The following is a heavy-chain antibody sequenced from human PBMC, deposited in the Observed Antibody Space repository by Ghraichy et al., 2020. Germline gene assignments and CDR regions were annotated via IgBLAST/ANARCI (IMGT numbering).Heavy chain of an antibody. CDR1: GFTFSSYG. CDR2: IWYDGSNK. CDR3: AREREYDIWSGGGVFDI. Sequence: GGSLRLSCAASGFTFSSYGMHWVRQAPGKGLEWVAVIWYDGSNKYYADSVKGRFTISRDNSKNTLYLQMNSLRDEDTAVYYCAREREYDIWSGGGVFDIWVQGTMV. V-gene: IGHV3-33*01. D-gene: IGHD3-3*01. J-gene: IGHJ3*02.